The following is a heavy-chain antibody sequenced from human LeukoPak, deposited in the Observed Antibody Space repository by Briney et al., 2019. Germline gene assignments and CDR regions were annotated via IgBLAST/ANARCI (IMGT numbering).Heavy chain of an antibody. CDR1: GFTFSSYG. Sequence: GGSLRLSCAASGFTFSSYGMSWVRQAPGKGLEWVSSISSSSSSYIYYADSVKGRFTISRDNAKNSLYLQMNSLRAEDTAVYYCARVLHKRNYDSSDYYGSWGQGTLVTVSS. J-gene: IGHJ5*02. D-gene: IGHD3-22*01. V-gene: IGHV3-21*01. CDR2: ISSSSSSYI. CDR3: ARVLHKRNYDSSDYYGS.